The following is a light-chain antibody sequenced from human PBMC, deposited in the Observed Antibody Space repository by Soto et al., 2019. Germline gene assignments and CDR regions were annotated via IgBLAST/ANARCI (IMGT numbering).Light chain of an antibody. CDR3: QQYNNWPPLT. Sequence: EIVMTQSPATLSVSPGESATLSCRASQSVSGNLAWYQQKPGQDPRLLIYGASTRATGIPARFSGSGSGTEFTLTISSLQSEEFAVYYCQQYNNWPPLTFGGGTKVEIK. CDR2: GAS. V-gene: IGKV3-15*01. CDR1: QSVSGN. J-gene: IGKJ4*01.